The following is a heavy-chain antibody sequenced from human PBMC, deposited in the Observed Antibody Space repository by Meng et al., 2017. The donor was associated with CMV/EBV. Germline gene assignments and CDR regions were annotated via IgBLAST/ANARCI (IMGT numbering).Heavy chain of an antibody. Sequence: QLPLPQPGPGPAKPPPTLSLTASISVYNVSTNSAAWYRLRQSPSRGLEWLGRTYHRSKWHYDYAVSVQSRITIHPDPSKNQFSLQLNSVTPEDTAVYYCARDWGGGLDALDCWGQGTLVTVSS. V-gene: IGHV6-1*01. J-gene: IGHJ4*02. D-gene: IGHD2-21*01. CDR3: ARDWGGGLDALDC. CDR1: VYNVSTNSAA. CDR2: TYHRSKWHY.